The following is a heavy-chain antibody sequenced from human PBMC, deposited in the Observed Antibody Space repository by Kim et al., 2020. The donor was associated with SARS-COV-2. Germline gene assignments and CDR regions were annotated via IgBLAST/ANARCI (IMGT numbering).Heavy chain of an antibody. CDR3: AKESSSGWYPYWYFDL. D-gene: IGHD6-19*01. CDR2: ISGSGGST. V-gene: IGHV3-23*01. CDR1: GFTFSSYA. J-gene: IGHJ2*01. Sequence: GGSLRLSCAASGFTFSSYAMSWVRQAPGKGLEWVSAISGSGGSTYYADSVKGRFTISRDNSKNTLYLQMNSLRAEDTAVYYCAKESSSGWYPYWYFDLWGRGTLVTVSS.